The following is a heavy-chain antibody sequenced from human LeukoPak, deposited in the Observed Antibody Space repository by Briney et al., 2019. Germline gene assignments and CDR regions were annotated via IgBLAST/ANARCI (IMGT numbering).Heavy chain of an antibody. CDR3: ARCLHYYGMDV. CDR2: MNPNSGNT. D-gene: IGHD5/OR15-5a*01. V-gene: IGHV1-8*01. Sequence: ASVKVSCKASGYTFTSYDINWVRQATGQGLEWMGWMNPNSGNTGYAQKSQGRVTMTRNTSISTAYMELSSLRSEDTAVYYCARCLHYYGMDVWGQGTTVTVSS. CDR1: GYTFTSYD. J-gene: IGHJ6*02.